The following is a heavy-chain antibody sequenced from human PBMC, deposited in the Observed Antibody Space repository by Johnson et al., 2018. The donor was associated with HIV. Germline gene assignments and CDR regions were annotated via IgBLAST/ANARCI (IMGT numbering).Heavy chain of an antibody. V-gene: IGHV3-20*04. CDR2: ITWNGGTT. J-gene: IGHJ3*02. CDR3: ARDLGRWAVTTDDGLDI. CDR1: GFTFDEYC. Sequence: VQLVESGGGVVRPGGSLSLSCAASGFTFDEYCMSWVRHAPGKGLEWVSGITWNGGTTGYADSVKGRFLISRDNTKNSLYLPMGSLSAEDTALYYCARDLGRWAVTTDDGLDIWGQGTMVTVSS. D-gene: IGHD4-17*01.